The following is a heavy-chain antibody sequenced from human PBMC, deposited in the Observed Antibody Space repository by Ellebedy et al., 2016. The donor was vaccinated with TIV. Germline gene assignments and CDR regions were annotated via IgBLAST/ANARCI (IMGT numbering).Heavy chain of an antibody. Sequence: GGSLRLXCAASGFSFTRYDMHWVRQSAGKGLEWVSAIGAAGDTYYPVSVKGRFTISKDNAKNSLSLLMNTLSVGDTAVYYCARGSQYDILSGHLAFDYWGQGALVTVSS. CDR3: ARGSQYDILSGHLAFDY. D-gene: IGHD3-9*01. V-gene: IGHV3-13*01. CDR1: GFSFTRYD. J-gene: IGHJ4*02. CDR2: IGAAGDT.